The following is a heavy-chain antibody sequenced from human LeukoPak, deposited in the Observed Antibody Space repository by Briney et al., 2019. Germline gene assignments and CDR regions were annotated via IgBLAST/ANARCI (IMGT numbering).Heavy chain of an antibody. CDR3: ARHHYYDSSGPFDP. V-gene: IGHV4-4*09. CDR2: IYTSGST. CDR1: GGSISSYY. D-gene: IGHD3-22*01. Sequence: PSETLSLTCTVSGGSISSYYWSWIRQPPGKGLEWIGYIYTSGSTNYNPSLKSRVTISVDTSKNQFSLELSSVTAADTAVYYCARHHYYDSSGPFDPWGQGTLVTVSS. J-gene: IGHJ5*02.